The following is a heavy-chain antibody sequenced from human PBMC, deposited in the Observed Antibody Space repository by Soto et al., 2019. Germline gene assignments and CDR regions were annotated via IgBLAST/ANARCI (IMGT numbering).Heavy chain of an antibody. CDR2: IKDGGST. CDR1: GGSLTGYY. CDR3: ARGQEGIVATH. Sequence: QVQLQQWGAGLLKPSETLSLTCAVNGGSLTGYYWSWIRQPPGKGLEWIGEIKDGGSTNYSPSLRGRATISSDTSNNQFSLKLNSVPAADTAVYYCARGQEGIVATHWDQGALVTVSS. J-gene: IGHJ4*02. D-gene: IGHD5-12*01. V-gene: IGHV4-34*01.